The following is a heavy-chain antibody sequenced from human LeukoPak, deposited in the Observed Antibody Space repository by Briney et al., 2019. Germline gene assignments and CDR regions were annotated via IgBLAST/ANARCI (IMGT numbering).Heavy chain of an antibody. V-gene: IGHV1-69*06. J-gene: IGHJ4*02. Sequence: GASVKVSCKASGGTFSSYAISWVRQAPGQGLEWMGGIIPIFGTANYAQKFQGRVTITADKSTSTAYMELSSLRSEDTAVYYCARSFGYYDSSGYYLGPTPYFDYWGQGTLVTASS. D-gene: IGHD3-22*01. CDR2: IIPIFGTA. CDR1: GGTFSSYA. CDR3: ARSFGYYDSSGYYLGPTPYFDY.